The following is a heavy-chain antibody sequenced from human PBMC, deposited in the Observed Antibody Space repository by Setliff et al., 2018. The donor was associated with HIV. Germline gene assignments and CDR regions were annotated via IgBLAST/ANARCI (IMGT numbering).Heavy chain of an antibody. D-gene: IGHD1-1*01. V-gene: IGHV4-59*01. CDR3: ASAGSGTRAPPRY. CDR1: GGSISSYY. J-gene: IGHJ4*02. CDR2: IFYSGST. Sequence: SETLSLTCTVSGGSISSYYWSWIRQPPGEGLEWTGYIFYSGSTNYNPSPKSRVTISLDTSKNQFSLKLTSVTAADTAVYYCASAGSGTRAPPRYWGQGTLVTVSS.